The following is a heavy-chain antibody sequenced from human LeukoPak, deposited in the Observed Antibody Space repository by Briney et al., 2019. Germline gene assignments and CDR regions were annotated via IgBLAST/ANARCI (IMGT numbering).Heavy chain of an antibody. CDR2: ISSGRPTI. D-gene: IGHD1-26*01. Sequence: GGSLRLSCAASGFTFSSYGMNWIRQAPGKGLEWVSYISSGRPTINYADSVKGRFTISRDNAKNSLYLQMNSLRAEDTAVYYCARGGASRPDFWGQGTMVTVPS. CDR1: GFTFSSYG. CDR3: ARGGASRPDF. J-gene: IGHJ3*01. V-gene: IGHV3-48*01.